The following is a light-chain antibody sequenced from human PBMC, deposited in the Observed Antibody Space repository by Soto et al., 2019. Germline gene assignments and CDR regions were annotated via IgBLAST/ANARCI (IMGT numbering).Light chain of an antibody. CDR3: LQDYNYSLT. V-gene: IGKV1-6*01. CDR2: AAS. J-gene: IGKJ4*01. CDR1: QGIRND. Sequence: AIQMTQSPSSLSASVGDRVTITCRASQGIRNDLGSYQQKPGKAPKLLIYAASSLQSGVPSRFSGSGSGTDFTLTISSLQPADFATYYCLQDYNYSLTFGGGTKVEIK.